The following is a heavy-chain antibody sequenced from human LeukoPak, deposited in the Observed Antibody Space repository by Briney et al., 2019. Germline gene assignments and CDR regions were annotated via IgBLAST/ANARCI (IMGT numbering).Heavy chain of an antibody. D-gene: IGHD3-3*01. J-gene: IGHJ4*02. CDR1: GYSISSGYY. Sequence: SETLSLTCAVSGYSISSGYYWGWIRQPPGKGLEWIGSISHSGRTYHNPSLKSRVTISVDTSKNQVSLKLNSVTAADTAVYYCALDPADWRVYYFDFWGQGTLVTVSS. V-gene: IGHV4-38-2*01. CDR3: ALDPADWRVYYFDF. CDR2: ISHSGRT.